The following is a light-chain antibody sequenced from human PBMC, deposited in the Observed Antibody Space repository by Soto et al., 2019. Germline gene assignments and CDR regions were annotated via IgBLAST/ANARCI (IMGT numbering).Light chain of an antibody. CDR3: QQSYSTPPIT. CDR1: QSIRSY. J-gene: IGKJ5*01. Sequence: DIQLTHPPSSLSASVGDRVTITCRTSQSIRSYLNWYQQKPGKAPKLLIYAASSLQSGVPSRFSGSGSGTDFTLTISSLQPEDFATYYCQQSYSTPPITFGQGTRLEIK. CDR2: AAS. V-gene: IGKV1-39*01.